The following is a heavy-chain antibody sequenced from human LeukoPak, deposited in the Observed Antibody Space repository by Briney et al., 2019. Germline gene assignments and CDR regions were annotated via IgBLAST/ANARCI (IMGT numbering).Heavy chain of an antibody. Sequence: SETLSLTCTVSDSISSYSWSWIRQPPGKGLEWIGYISYSGSTNSNPSLKSRVTISVETSKKQFSLKLRSVTAADTAVYYCATYLYGIFDFWGQGTLVTVSS. J-gene: IGHJ4*02. CDR2: ISYSGST. V-gene: IGHV4-59*01. CDR3: ATYLYGIFDF. D-gene: IGHD4-17*01. CDR1: DSISSYS.